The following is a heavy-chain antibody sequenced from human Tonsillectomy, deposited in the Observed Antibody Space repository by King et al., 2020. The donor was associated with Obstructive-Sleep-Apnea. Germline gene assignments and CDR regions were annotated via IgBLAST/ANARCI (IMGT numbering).Heavy chain of an antibody. J-gene: IGHJ6*01. CDR1: GFTFNDYT. CDR3: IKETSSGSTYYYGLDV. D-gene: IGHD2-2*01. Sequence: VQLVESGGGVVQPGGSLRLSCAASGFTFNDYTMHWVRQSPGKGLEWVALISWDGAIIFYADSVKGRFTISRDNNKDSLYLQMNGLRAADSALYYCIKETSSGSTYYYGLDVWGQGTTVIVSS. CDR2: ISWDGAII. V-gene: IGHV3-43D*04.